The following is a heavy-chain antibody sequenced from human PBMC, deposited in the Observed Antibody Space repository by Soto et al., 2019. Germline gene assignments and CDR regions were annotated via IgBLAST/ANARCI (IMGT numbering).Heavy chain of an antibody. Sequence: GASVKVSCKASGYTFTGYYMHWVRQAPGQGLEWMGWINPNSGGTNYAQKFQGRVTMTRDTSISTAYMELSRLRSDDTAVYYCAREHLFPEPYSSRYYYYGMDVWGQGTTVTVSS. V-gene: IGHV1-2*02. J-gene: IGHJ6*02. CDR1: GYTFTGYY. CDR3: AREHLFPEPYSSRYYYYGMDV. D-gene: IGHD6-13*01. CDR2: INPNSGGT.